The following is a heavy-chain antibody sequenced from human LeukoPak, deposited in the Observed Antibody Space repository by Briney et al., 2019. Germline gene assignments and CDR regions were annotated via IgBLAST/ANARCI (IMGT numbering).Heavy chain of an antibody. CDR3: ARYRSGWSDFDY. CDR1: GSTFSSYA. V-gene: IGHV3-21*01. Sequence: PGGSLRLSCTASGSTFSSYAMNWLRQAPAKGLEWVSSISNSRTYIYYADSVRDRFTISRDNAKNSLYLQMNSLRAEDTAVYYCARYRSGWSDFDYWGQGTLVTVSS. J-gene: IGHJ4*02. CDR2: ISNSRTYI. D-gene: IGHD6-19*01.